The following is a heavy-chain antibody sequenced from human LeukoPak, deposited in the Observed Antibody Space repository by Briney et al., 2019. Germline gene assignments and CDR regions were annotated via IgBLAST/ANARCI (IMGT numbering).Heavy chain of an antibody. V-gene: IGHV4-61*02. CDR3: ARDGYCSSTSCYDAFDI. D-gene: IGHD2-2*03. Sequence: SETLSLTCTVSGGSISSGSYFWSWIRQPAGKGLEWIGRIYTSGSTNYNPSLKSRVTISVDTSKNQFSLKLSSVTAADTAVYYCARDGYCSSTSCYDAFDIWGQGTMVTVSS. J-gene: IGHJ3*02. CDR1: GGSISSGSYF. CDR2: IYTSGST.